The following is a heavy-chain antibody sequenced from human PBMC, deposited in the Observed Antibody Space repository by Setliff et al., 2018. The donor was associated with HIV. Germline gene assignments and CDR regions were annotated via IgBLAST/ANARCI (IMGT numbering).Heavy chain of an antibody. V-gene: IGHV3-30*02. CDR1: GFTFSSYG. CDR2: IRYDGSNK. D-gene: IGHD6-19*01. Sequence: GGSLRLSCAASGFTFSSYGMHWVRQAPGKGLEWVAFIRYDGSNKYYADSVKGRFTISRDNSKNTLYLQMNSLRAEDTAVYYCAKDQAIAVAAPGDYWGQGTLVTVSS. CDR3: AKDQAIAVAAPGDY. J-gene: IGHJ4*02.